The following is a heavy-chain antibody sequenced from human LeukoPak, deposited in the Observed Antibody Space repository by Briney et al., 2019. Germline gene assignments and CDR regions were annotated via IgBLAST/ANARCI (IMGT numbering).Heavy chain of an antibody. V-gene: IGHV1-24*01. CDR2: FDPEDGET. J-gene: IGHJ3*02. D-gene: IGHD6-13*01. CDR1: GYTLTELS. CDR3: ARSIAAADTDAFDI. Sequence: ASVKVSCKVSGYTLTELSMHWVRQAPGKGLEWMGGFDPEDGETIYAQKFQGRVTMTEDTSTDTAYMELSSLRSEDTAVYYCARSIAAADTDAFDIWGQGTMVTVSS.